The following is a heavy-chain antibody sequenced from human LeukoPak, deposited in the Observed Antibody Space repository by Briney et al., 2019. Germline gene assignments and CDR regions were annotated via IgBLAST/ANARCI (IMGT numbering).Heavy chain of an antibody. CDR1: GFTFDDYA. D-gene: IGHD6-19*01. Sequence: GGSLRLSCAASGFTFDDYAMHWVRQAPGKGLEWVSGISWNSGSIGYADSVKGRLTISRDNAKNSLYLQMNSLRAEDTALYYCAKDIIRRTPRWLVRINFDYWGQGTLVTVSS. CDR3: AKDIIRRTPRWLVRINFDY. CDR2: ISWNSGSI. V-gene: IGHV3-9*01. J-gene: IGHJ4*02.